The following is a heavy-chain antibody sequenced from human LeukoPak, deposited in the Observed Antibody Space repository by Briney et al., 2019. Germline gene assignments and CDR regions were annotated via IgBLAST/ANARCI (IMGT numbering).Heavy chain of an antibody. V-gene: IGHV3-30*02. CDR1: RFTFSSYG. CDR2: IRHDGSYQ. J-gene: IGHJ4*02. Sequence: GGSLGLSCAASRFTFSSYGMHWVRQTPGKGLEWVAFIRHDGSYQQYADSVKGRFTVSRDNSKDTVYLQMNSLRTEDTAVYYCAKNRDSSDYPRDFDYWGQGTLVTVSS. CDR3: AKNRDSSDYPRDFDY. D-gene: IGHD6-19*01.